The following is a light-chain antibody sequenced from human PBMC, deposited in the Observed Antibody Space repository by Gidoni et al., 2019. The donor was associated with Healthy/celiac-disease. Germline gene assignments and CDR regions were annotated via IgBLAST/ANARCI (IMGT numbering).Light chain of an antibody. J-gene: IGKJ4*01. V-gene: IGKV3-11*01. CDR2: DAS. CDR1: QSVSRY. CDR3: QQRSNWPLT. Sequence: IVLTQSPATLSLSPGERATLSCRASQSVSRYLAWYQQTPGQAPRLLIYDASNRATGIPARFSGSGSGTDFTLTISSLEPEDFAVYYCQQRSNWPLTFGGGTKVEIK.